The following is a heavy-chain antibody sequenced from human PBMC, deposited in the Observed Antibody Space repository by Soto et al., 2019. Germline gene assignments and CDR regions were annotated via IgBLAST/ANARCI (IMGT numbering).Heavy chain of an antibody. V-gene: IGHV3-23*01. CDR3: AKPNYYGSGSPDY. CDR2: ISSSGANT. Sequence: EVQLLESGGGLVPPGGALGLPCAASGFNISRHSMGWVRQAPGKGAEWVSAISSSGANTYYAESVKGRFTISRDNSKNTLYLQMNSLRAEDTAVYYCAKPNYYGSGSPDYWGQGTLVTVSS. J-gene: IGHJ4*02. D-gene: IGHD3-10*01. CDR1: GFNISRHS.